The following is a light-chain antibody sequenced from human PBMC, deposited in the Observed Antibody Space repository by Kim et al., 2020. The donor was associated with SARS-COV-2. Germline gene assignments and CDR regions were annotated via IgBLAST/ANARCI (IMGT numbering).Light chain of an antibody. CDR3: QAWDSSTAWV. Sequence: VSPGQTASITCCGDKLGDKYACWYQQEPGQAPELVIYQDSKRPSGIPERFSGSNCGNTATLTISGTQAMDEADYYCQAWDSSTAWVFGGGTQLTVL. CDR1: KLGDKY. CDR2: QDS. V-gene: IGLV3-1*01. J-gene: IGLJ2*01.